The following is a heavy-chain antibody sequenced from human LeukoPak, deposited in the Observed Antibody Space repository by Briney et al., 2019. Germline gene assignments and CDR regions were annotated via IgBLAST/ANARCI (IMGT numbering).Heavy chain of an antibody. J-gene: IGHJ4*02. D-gene: IGHD3-22*01. CDR3: VRLWDSSGFFGY. CDR2: IQKDGSEK. CDR1: GFTFSNYW. Sequence: GGSLTLSCVASGFTFSNYWMSWVRQAPGKGLEWVANIQKDGSEKHYVASVEGRFTISRDNVENSLFLQLNSLRVGDTAVYYCVRLWDSSGFFGYWGQGALVTVSS. V-gene: IGHV3-7*01.